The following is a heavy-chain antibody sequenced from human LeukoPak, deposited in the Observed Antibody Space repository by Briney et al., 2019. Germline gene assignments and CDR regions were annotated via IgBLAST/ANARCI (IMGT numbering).Heavy chain of an antibody. J-gene: IGHJ6*02. D-gene: IGHD2-2*01. V-gene: IGHV3-33*01. CDR1: GFTFSSYV. CDR3: AREWAGYCSSTSCYGGHYYYGMDV. CDR2: IWYDGSNK. Sequence: GRSLRLSCAASGFTFSSYVMHWVRQAPGKGLEWVAVIWYDGSNKYYADSVKGRFTISRDNSKNTLYLQMNSLRAEDTAVYYCAREWAGYCSSTSCYGGHYYYGMDVWGQGTTVTVSS.